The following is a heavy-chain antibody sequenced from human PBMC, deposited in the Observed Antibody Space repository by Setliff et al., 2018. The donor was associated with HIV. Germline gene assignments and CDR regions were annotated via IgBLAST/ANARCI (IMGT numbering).Heavy chain of an antibody. Sequence: SETLSLTCTVSGDSISSGSYFWIWIRQPAGKGLEWIGHISTTGSTNYNPSLKSRVIMSVDTSRNQFSLKLSSVTAADTAVYYCARGHDNKYYYYMDVWGKGTTVTVSS. CDR1: GDSISSGSYF. D-gene: IGHD3-9*01. V-gene: IGHV4-61*09. CDR2: ISTTGST. J-gene: IGHJ6*03. CDR3: ARGHDNKYYYYMDV.